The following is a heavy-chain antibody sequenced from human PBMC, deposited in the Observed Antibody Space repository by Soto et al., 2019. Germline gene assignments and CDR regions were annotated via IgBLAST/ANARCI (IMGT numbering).Heavy chain of an antibody. Sequence: EVQLLESGGGLVQPGGSLRLSCAASGFTFSSYAMSWVRQAPGKGLEWVSVISGSGDSTYYADSVRGRFTISRDNSKNTLYLQMNSMRAEDTAVYYCAKDRDGAAAGPTKFCGIDVWGQGTTVTVSS. J-gene: IGHJ6*02. V-gene: IGHV3-23*01. CDR3: AKDRDGAAAGPTKFCGIDV. CDR2: ISGSGDST. CDR1: GFTFSSYA. D-gene: IGHD6-13*01.